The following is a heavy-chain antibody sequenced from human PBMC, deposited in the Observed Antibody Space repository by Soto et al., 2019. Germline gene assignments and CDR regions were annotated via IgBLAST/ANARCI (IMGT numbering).Heavy chain of an antibody. Sequence: EVQLVESGGGLIQPGGSLRLSCAASGFTVSSKYMTWVRQAPGKGLEWVSVIYGGGTTYYADSVKGRFTTSRDNSKNTLDLQVNSLRAEDTAVYYCVQTTGWPGFDFWGQGTLVTVSS. CDR3: VQTTGWPGFDF. J-gene: IGHJ4*02. CDR2: IYGGGTT. D-gene: IGHD1-1*01. CDR1: GFTVSSKY. V-gene: IGHV3-53*01.